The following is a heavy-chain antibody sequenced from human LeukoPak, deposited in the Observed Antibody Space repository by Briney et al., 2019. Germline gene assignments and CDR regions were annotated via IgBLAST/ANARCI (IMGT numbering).Heavy chain of an antibody. V-gene: IGHV3-48*01. CDR3: AKSTRAVMAMMDV. J-gene: IGHJ6*04. CDR1: GFTFNSYS. CDR2: ISSSSSTI. Sequence: PGGSLRLSCAASGFTFNSYSMNWVRQAPGKGLEWVSYISSSSSTIYYADSVKGRFTISRDNAKNSLYLQMNSLRAEDTAVYFCAKSTRAVMAMMDVWGKGTTVTVSS. D-gene: IGHD3-16*01.